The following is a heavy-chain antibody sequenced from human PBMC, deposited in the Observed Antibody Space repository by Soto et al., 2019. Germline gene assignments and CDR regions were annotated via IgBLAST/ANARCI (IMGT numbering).Heavy chain of an antibody. D-gene: IGHD3-10*01. J-gene: IGHJ6*02. CDR2: VNHSGST. Sequence: PSETLCLTCGVYGGSFSGYYWSWIRQPPGKGLEWIGEVNHSGSTNYNPSLKSRVTISVDTSKNQFSLKLSSVTAADTALYYCARIYLSSYGSGSPHGLDVWGRGTTVSVS. V-gene: IGHV4-34*01. CDR3: ARIYLSSYGSGSPHGLDV. CDR1: GGSFSGYY.